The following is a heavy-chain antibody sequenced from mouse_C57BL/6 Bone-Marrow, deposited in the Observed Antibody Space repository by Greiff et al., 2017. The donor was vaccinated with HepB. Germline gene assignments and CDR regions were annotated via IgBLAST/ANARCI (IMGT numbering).Heavy chain of an antibody. D-gene: IGHD2-4*01. Sequence: GGLVQPKGSLKLSCAASGFSFNTYAMNWVRQAPGKGLEWVARIRSKSNNYATYYADSVKDRFTISRDDSESMLYLQMNNLKTEDTAMYYCVLYDYDWFAYWGQGTLVTVSA. CDR1: GFSFNTYA. J-gene: IGHJ3*01. CDR2: IRSKSNNYAT. CDR3: VLYDYDWFAY. V-gene: IGHV10-1*01.